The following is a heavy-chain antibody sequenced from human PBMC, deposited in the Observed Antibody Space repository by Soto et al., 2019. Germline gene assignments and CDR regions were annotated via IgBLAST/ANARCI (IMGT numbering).Heavy chain of an antibody. CDR1: GFNFRTSV. CDR2: IVPSGTRT. D-gene: IGHD4-17*01. Sequence: EVQLLESGGDLVQPGGSLTISCAASGFNFRTSVMAWVRRAPGKGLEWISSIVPSGTRTFNADSVKGRFTISRDNSRTTLYLQMNRLRVDDTAVYYCAAYGDGSYRPPYDYWGQGTLVTVSS. J-gene: IGHJ4*02. V-gene: IGHV3-23*01. CDR3: AAYGDGSYRPPYDY.